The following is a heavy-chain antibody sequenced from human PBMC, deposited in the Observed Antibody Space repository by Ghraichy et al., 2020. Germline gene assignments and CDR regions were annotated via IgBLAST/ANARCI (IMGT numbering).Heavy chain of an antibody. CDR3: AREKWLSPNAFDL. Sequence: SETLSPTCTVSGDSITNHYWSWVRQPPGKGLEWIGFIYYRGSTSSNPSLKNRVTISVDTSKREIYLRLNSVTAADTAVYYCAREKWLSPNAFDLWGQGTLVTVSS. J-gene: IGHJ3*01. V-gene: IGHV4-59*11. CDR2: IYYRGST. CDR1: GDSITNHY. D-gene: IGHD6-19*01.